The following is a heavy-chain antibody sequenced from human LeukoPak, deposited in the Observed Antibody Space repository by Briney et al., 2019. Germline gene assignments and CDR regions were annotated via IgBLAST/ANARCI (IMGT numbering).Heavy chain of an antibody. J-gene: IGHJ4*02. V-gene: IGHV1-69*13. D-gene: IGHD4-23*01. CDR3: ARGGYGGKGGVDY. CDR2: IIPIFGTA. Sequence: SVKVSCKASGGTFSSYAISWVRQAPGQGLEWMGGIIPIFGTANYAQKFQGRVTITADESTSTAYMELSSLRSEDTAVHYCARGGYGGKGGVDYWGQGTLVTVSS. CDR1: GGTFSSYA.